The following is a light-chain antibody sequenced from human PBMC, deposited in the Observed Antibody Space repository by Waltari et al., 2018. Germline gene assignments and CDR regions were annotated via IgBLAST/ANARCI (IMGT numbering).Light chain of an antibody. CDR1: QRISSW. CDR2: SAS. J-gene: IGKJ2*01. CDR3: QQSYNYHPYT. V-gene: IGKV1-39*01. Sequence: DIQMTQSPSTLSASVGDRVIITCRASQRISSWLAWYQQKPGEAPKLLIFSASSLQSGVPSRFTGTGSGTDFTLTISSLQPEDSATYYCQQSYNYHPYTFGQGTKLEIK.